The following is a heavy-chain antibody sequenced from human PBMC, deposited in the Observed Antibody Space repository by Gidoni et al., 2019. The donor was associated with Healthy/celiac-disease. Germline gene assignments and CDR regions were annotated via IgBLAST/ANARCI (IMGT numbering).Heavy chain of an antibody. J-gene: IGHJ4*02. Sequence: QVQLVQSGAEGKKPGASVKVSCTVYGYTLTELSMHWVRQAPGKGLEWMGRFDPEDRETIYSQKFQCRVTMTEDTSTDTAYMELSSLRSEDTAVYYCATLAAADGGFDYWGQGTLVTVSS. V-gene: IGHV1-24*01. CDR3: ATLAAADGGFDY. D-gene: IGHD6-13*01. CDR2: FDPEDRET. CDR1: GYTLTELS.